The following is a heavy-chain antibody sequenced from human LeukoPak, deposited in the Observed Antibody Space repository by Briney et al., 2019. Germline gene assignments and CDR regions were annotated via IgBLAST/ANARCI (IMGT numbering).Heavy chain of an antibody. CDR3: ARDREHSGFDY. CDR2: IYHSGST. CDR1: GGSISSGGYS. D-gene: IGHD3-10*01. V-gene: IGHV4-30-2*01. Sequence: PSQTLSLTCAVSGGSISSGGYSWSWIRQPPGKGLEWIGYIYHSGSTYYNPSLKSRVTISVDRSKNQFSLKLSSVTAADTAVYYCARDREHSGFDYWGQGTLVTVSS. J-gene: IGHJ4*02.